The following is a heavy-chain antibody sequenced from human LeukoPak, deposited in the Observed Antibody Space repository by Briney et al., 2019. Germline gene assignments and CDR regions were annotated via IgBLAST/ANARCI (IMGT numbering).Heavy chain of an antibody. CDR2: DGGNE. J-gene: IGHJ4*02. D-gene: IGHD4-11*01. Sequence: GGSLRLSCAASGLPFSTYGMHWVRQAPGKGLEWVAYDGGNEYYTDSVKGRFTISRDNSKNTLYLQMNSLGVEDTAVYYCVKDPPSPDSNSNYLFHYWGQGTLVTVSS. V-gene: IGHV3-30*02. CDR1: GLPFSTYG. CDR3: VKDPPSPDSNSNYLFHY.